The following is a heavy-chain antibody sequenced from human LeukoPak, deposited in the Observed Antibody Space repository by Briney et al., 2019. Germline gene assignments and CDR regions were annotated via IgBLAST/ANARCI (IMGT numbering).Heavy chain of an antibody. J-gene: IGHJ6*03. D-gene: IGHD4-17*01. Sequence: GGSLRLSCAASGFTFSSYAMHRVRQAPGKGLEWVADLSYDGSNKYYAKSVKGRFTISRDNSKNTLYLQMNSLRAEDTAVYYCARDSDGDYGGYYYYYFMDVWGKGTTVTVPS. CDR2: LSYDGSNK. CDR3: ARDSDGDYGGYYYYYFMDV. V-gene: IGHV3-30*04. CDR1: GFTFSSYA.